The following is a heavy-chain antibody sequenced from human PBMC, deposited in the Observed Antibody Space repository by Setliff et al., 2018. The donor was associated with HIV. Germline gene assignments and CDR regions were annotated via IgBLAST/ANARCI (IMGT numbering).Heavy chain of an antibody. V-gene: IGHV1-18*01. CDR3: VRGGSGNYYPYYYTWTS. CDR2: VNEDNGDR. Sequence: ASVKVSCKASGGTFSSHATSWVRQAPGQGLEWMGWVNEDNGDRNFAPSAQGRIALTTDTSTNTAYMELTNLRSDDTALYFCVRGGSGNYYPYYYTWTSGAKAPRSPSP. D-gene: IGHD3-10*01. CDR1: GGTFSSHA. J-gene: IGHJ6*03.